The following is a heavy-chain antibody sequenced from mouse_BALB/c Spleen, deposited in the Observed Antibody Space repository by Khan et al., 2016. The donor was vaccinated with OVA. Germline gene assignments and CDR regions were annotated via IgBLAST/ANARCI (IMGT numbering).Heavy chain of an antibody. CDR3: VNHGSSSGWFTY. CDR2: INPTTDYT. Sequence: QVQLQQSGAELAKPGASVKMSCKTSGYTFTNYWMHWVKQRPGQGLEWIGYINPTTDYTEFNQKFKDKATLTADKSSSTAYMQLTSLTSEDSALYFCVNHGSSSGWFTYWGQGTLGTVSA. V-gene: IGHV1-7*01. D-gene: IGHD1-1*01. J-gene: IGHJ3*01. CDR1: GYTFTNYW.